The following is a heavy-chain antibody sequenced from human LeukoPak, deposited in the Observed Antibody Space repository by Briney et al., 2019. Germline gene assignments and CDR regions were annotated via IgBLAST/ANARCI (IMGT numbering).Heavy chain of an antibody. CDR3: ARGGDYKNDY. D-gene: IGHD4-17*01. J-gene: IGHJ4*02. CDR1: GFTFSSYW. CDR2: INGAGSSI. Sequence: LGGSLRLSCAASGFTFSSYWMHWVRQTPGKGLVWVSRINGAGSSISYADSVKGRVTISRDNAKNTLYLQMNNLRAEDTAVYYCARGGDYKNDYWGQGTLVTVSS. V-gene: IGHV3-74*01.